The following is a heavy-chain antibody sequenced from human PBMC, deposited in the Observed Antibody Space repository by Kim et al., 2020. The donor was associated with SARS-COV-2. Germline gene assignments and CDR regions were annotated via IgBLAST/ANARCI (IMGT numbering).Heavy chain of an antibody. V-gene: IGHV4-59*01. D-gene: IGHD3-10*01. CDR3: ARDRMFSGFYGMDV. Sequence: NPSLKSQVTLAVDTSKNQFSLKLSSVTAADTAVYYCARDRMFSGFYGMDVWGQGTTVTVSS. J-gene: IGHJ6*02.